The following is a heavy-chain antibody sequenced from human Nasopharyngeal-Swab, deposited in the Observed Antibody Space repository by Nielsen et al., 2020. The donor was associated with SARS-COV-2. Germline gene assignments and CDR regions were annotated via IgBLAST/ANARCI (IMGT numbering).Heavy chain of an antibody. J-gene: IGHJ6*03. D-gene: IGHD2-2*01. V-gene: IGHV4-4*02. CDR2: IYHSGST. Sequence: VRQAPGKGLEWIGEIYHSGSTNYNPSLKSRVTISVDKSKNQFSLKLSSVTAADTAVYYCARERLGYCSSTSCYGGERYYYYYYMDVWGKGTTVPSP. CDR3: ARERLGYCSSTSCYGGERYYYYYYMDV.